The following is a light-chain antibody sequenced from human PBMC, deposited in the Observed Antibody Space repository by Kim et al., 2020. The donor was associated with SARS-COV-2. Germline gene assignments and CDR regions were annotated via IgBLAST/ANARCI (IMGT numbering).Light chain of an antibody. CDR3: SAYTISSSVI. CDR2: DVT. J-gene: IGLJ2*01. V-gene: IGLV2-14*03. Sequence: GQSITISCIGISSDVGAYNSVSWYQQHPGKAPKLMIYDVTSRPSAISSRFSGSKSGNTAFLTISGLQAEDEADYYCSAYTISSSVIFGGGTQLTVL. CDR1: SSDVGAYNS.